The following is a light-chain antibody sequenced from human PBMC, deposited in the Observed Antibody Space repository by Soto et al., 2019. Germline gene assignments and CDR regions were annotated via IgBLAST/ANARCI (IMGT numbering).Light chain of an antibody. CDR3: QQSENGPLT. V-gene: IGKV1-33*01. Sequence: DIQMTQSPSSLSASVGDRITITCQASQDINKYLNWYQQKLGKAPKLLIYDASNLQRGVPSRFSGSGSGTNFSLSISSLQPEDIATYYCQQSENGPLTFGGGTKVEIK. CDR2: DAS. J-gene: IGKJ4*01. CDR1: QDINKY.